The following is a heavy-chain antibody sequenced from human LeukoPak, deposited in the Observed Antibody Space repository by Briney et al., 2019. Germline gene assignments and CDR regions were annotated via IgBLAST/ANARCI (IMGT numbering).Heavy chain of an antibody. V-gene: IGHV4-34*01. Sequence: PSESLSLTCAVYGGPFSGYYWSSSRQPQGKGLEWLGEIRHSGSTNYNPSLKSRVTISLDTSNNQTSLALSSVTAADTAVYYCASALYFHLWSGYHTPDHYHYGMDGGGQEIADTVSS. CDR2: IRHSGST. J-gene: IGHJ6*02. D-gene: IGHD3-3*01. CDR1: GGPFSGYY. CDR3: ASALYFHLWSGYHTPDHYHYGMDG.